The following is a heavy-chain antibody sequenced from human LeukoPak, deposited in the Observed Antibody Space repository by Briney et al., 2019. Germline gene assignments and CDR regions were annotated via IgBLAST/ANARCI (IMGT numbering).Heavy chain of an antibody. D-gene: IGHD3-10*01. CDR1: GGSISSYY. J-gene: IGHJ5*02. CDR3: ARDSGTTGEVKFDP. V-gene: IGHV4-59*12. CDR2: IYYSGGT. Sequence: SETLSLTCTVSGGSISSYYWSWIRQPPGKGLEWIGYIYYSGGTNYNPSLKSRVTISVDTSNNQFSLRLRFVTAADTAVYYCARDSGTTGEVKFDPWGQGTLVTVSS.